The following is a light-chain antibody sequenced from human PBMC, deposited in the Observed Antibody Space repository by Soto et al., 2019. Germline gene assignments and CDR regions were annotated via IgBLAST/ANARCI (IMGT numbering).Light chain of an antibody. CDR2: GAS. Sequence: EIVMTQSPATLSVSPGERPTLSCRASQSVSSNLAWYQQKPGQAPRLLIYGASTRATGIPASFSGIGFGTEFPLTFSSLQSEDFAVYYCQQYNNWPITFGQGTRLEIK. CDR3: QQYNNWPIT. CDR1: QSVSSN. V-gene: IGKV3-15*01. J-gene: IGKJ5*01.